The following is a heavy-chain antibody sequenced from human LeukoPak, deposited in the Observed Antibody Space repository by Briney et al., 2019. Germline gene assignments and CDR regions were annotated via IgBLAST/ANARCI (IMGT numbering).Heavy chain of an antibody. CDR1: GFTFSDYY. CDR2: ISSSGSTI. D-gene: IGHD6-19*01. J-gene: IGHJ3*02. V-gene: IGHV3-11*01. Sequence: GGSLRLSCAASGFTFSDYYMSWIRQAPGKGLEWVSYISSSGSTIYYADSVKGRFTISRDNAKNSLYLQMNSLRAEDTAVYYCAKDQGPGHIAVAGRALGDAFDIWGQGTMVTVSS. CDR3: AKDQGPGHIAVAGRALGDAFDI.